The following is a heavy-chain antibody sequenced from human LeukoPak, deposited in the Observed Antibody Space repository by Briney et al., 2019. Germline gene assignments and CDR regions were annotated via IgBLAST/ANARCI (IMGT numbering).Heavy chain of an antibody. CDR1: GYTFTGYY. CDR3: ARVSPAGYYMDV. CDR2: INPKNGGT. J-gene: IGHJ6*03. Sequence: ASVKVSCKASGYTFTGYYMYWVRQAPGQGLEWMGWINPKNGGTDHSQKFQGRVTMTRDTSISTAYLELSRLRSDDTAVFYCARVSPAGYYMDVWGKGTTVTVSS. V-gene: IGHV1-2*02.